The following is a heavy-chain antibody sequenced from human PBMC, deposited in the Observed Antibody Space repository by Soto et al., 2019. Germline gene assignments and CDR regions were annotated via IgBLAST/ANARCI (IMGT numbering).Heavy chain of an antibody. V-gene: IGHV1-69*02. CDR2: IIPVLGVT. J-gene: IGHJ6*02. Sequence: QVQLVQSGPEVKKPGSSVRISCRSGGDTFSSYTVSWVRQTPGQGLEWMGRIIPVLGVTNYSRKFKGRMTITADNSKPTAHMVLSSLKSEDTARYYCASRRYCCVGCYTQYDYGMDVWGQGTSVIVSS. D-gene: IGHD2-15*01. CDR1: GDTFSSYT. CDR3: ASRRYCCVGCYTQYDYGMDV.